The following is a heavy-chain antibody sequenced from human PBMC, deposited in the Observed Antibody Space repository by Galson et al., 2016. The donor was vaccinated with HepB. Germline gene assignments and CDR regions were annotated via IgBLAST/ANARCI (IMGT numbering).Heavy chain of an antibody. Sequence: QSGAEVKKPGESLKISCKGSGYSFTDYWIAWVRQMPGKGLEWMGIVHPSGSNIRYRPSYSPSFQGQVTISADRSISPAYLLLSSLKASDTAIYYCARRVLPSVGGRGGYFDLWGRGTLVTVSS. CDR1: GYSFTDYW. V-gene: IGHV5-51*01. J-gene: IGHJ2*01. CDR2: VHPSGSNI. D-gene: IGHD1-26*01. CDR3: ARRVLPSVGGRGGYFDL.